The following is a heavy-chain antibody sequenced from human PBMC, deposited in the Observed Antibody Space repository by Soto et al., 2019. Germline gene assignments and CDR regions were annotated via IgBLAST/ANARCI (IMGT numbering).Heavy chain of an antibody. V-gene: IGHV3-23*01. CDR3: AKVPRGIAARPKYYFDY. D-gene: IGHD6-6*01. J-gene: IGHJ4*02. Sequence: LRLSCAASGFTFSSYAMSWVRQAPGKGLEWVSAISGSGGSTYYADSVKGRFTISRDNSKNTLYLQMNSLRAEDTAVYYCAKVPRGIAARPKYYFDYWGQGNPGHRLL. CDR1: GFTFSSYA. CDR2: ISGSGGST.